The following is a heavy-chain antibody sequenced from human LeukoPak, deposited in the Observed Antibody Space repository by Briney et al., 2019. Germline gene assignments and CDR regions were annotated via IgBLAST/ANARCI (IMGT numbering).Heavy chain of an antibody. V-gene: IGHV5-51*01. CDR1: GYSFTSYW. CDR2: IYPGDSDT. J-gene: IGHJ4*02. CDR3: ARLTGYCSSTSCSSFDY. Sequence: GESLKISCKGSGYSFTSYWIGWVRQMPGKGLEWMGIIYPGDSDTRYSPSFQGQVTISADKSISTAYLQWSSLKASDTAMYYCARLTGYCSSTSCSSFDYWGQRTLDTVSS. D-gene: IGHD2-2*01.